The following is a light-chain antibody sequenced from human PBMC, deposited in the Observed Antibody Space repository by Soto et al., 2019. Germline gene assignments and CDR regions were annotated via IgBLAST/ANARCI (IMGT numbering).Light chain of an antibody. CDR3: QQYCSSPRT. J-gene: IGKJ1*01. Sequence: EIVLTQSPGTLSLSPGERATLSCGASQTVTNNYLAWFQHRPGQAPRLIIYDASTRATGIPNRFSGSGSGTDFTLTISRLEPEDFADYYCQQYCSSPRTFGQGTKVEIK. CDR2: DAS. CDR1: QTVTNNY. V-gene: IGKV3-20*01.